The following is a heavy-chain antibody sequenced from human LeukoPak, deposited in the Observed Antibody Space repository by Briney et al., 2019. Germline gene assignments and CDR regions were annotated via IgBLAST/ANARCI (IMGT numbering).Heavy chain of an antibody. Sequence: ASVKVSCKASGYTFTSYDINWVRQATGQGLEWMGWMNPNSGNTGYAQKFQGRVTMTRNTSISTAYMELSSLRSEDTAVYYCAKIGETLYYYGMDVWGQGTTVTASS. CDR3: AKIGETLYYYGMDV. V-gene: IGHV1-8*01. J-gene: IGHJ6*02. CDR1: GYTFTSYD. D-gene: IGHD3-10*01. CDR2: MNPNSGNT.